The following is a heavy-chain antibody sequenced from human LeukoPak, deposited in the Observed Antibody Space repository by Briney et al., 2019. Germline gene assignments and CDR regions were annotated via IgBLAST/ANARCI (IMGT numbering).Heavy chain of an antibody. V-gene: IGHV3-7*01. J-gene: IGHJ4*02. CDR2: IKQDGSEK. CDR3: ARDKDNYDFWSGYYPPLDY. D-gene: IGHD3-3*01. CDR1: GFTFSSYW. Sequence: GGSLRLSCAASGFTFSSYWMSWVRQAPGKGLEWVANIKQDGSEKYYVDSVKGRFTISRDNAKNSLYLQMNSLRAEDTAVYYCARDKDNYDFWSGYYPPLDYWGQGTLVTVSS.